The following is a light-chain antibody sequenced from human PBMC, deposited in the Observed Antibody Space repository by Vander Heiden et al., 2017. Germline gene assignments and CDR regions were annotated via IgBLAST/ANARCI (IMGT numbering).Light chain of an antibody. CDR2: DAS. CDR3: QQRNDWIT. V-gene: IGKV3-11*01. J-gene: IGKJ5*01. CDR1: QSVGSY. Sequence: EIVLTQSPATLSLSPGERATLSCRASQSVGSYLVWYQQKPGQAPRLLIFDASNRANGIPDRFSGSGSGTDFTLTSTSLEPEDFAVYYCQQRNDWITFGRGTRLEIK.